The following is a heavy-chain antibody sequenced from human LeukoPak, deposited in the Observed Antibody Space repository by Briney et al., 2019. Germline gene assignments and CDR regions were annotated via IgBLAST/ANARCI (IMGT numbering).Heavy chain of an antibody. Sequence: GSLRLSCAASGLTFSTYWMSWVRQAPGKGLEWVANIKEDGSEKYYVGSVKGRFTISRDNAKNSLYLHMDSLTAEDTAIYYCARDWVAGVPFDAFDIWGQGTMVSVSS. D-gene: IGHD3-10*01. CDR1: GLTFSTYW. CDR2: IKEDGSEK. CDR3: ARDWVAGVPFDAFDI. V-gene: IGHV3-7*01. J-gene: IGHJ3*02.